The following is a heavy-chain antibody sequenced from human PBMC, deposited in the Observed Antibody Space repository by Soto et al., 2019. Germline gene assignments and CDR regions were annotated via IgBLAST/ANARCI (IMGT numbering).Heavy chain of an antibody. V-gene: IGHV4-30-4*08. D-gene: IGHD2-15*01. J-gene: IGHJ5*01. CDR2: IYYSGST. CDR1: GGSISSGGYY. Sequence: PSETLSLTCTVSGGSISSGGYYWSWIRQHQGKGLEWIGYIYYSGSTYYNPSLKSRVAISLDTSKSQLSLNVTSVTAADTAVYFCARGRYCLTGRCFPNWFDSWGQGTLVTVSS. CDR3: ARGRYCLTGRCFPNWFDS.